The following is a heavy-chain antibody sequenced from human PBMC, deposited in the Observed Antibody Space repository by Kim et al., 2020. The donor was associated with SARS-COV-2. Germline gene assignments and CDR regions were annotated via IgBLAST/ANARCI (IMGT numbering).Heavy chain of an antibody. CDR2: IKQDGSEK. CDR3: ARNHWYYFDY. Sequence: GGSLRLSCADSGFTFSGHYMTWVRQAPGKGLEWVANIKQDGSEKLYVDSVKGRFTISRDNAKKSLYLQMNSLRAEDTAMYYCARNHWYYFDYWGQGTLVT. V-gene: IGHV3-7*05. D-gene: IGHD2-8*02. CDR1: GFTFSGHY. J-gene: IGHJ4*02.